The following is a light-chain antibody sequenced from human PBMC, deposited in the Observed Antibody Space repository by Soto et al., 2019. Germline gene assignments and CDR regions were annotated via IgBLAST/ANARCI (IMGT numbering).Light chain of an antibody. Sequence: QSVFTQPPSLSAAPGQKVTFSCSGSSSNMGKNYVSWYQQVPGTAPKLLIYEDNKRRSGIPDQFPGSKSGTSAALGSTGLQTGDEADYYCGTWDSSLSVFVFGTGTKLTV. V-gene: IGLV1-51*02. CDR2: EDN. CDR3: GTWDSSLSVFV. J-gene: IGLJ1*01. CDR1: SSNMGKNY.